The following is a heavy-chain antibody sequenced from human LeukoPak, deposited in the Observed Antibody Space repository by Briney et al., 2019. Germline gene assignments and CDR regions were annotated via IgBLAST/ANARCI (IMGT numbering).Heavy chain of an antibody. D-gene: IGHD4-11*01. V-gene: IGHV4-34*01. Sequence: SETLSLTCAVYNGSFSGYYWSWISQPPGKGLEWIGEMNHSGRTNYNPSLKSRVTISVDASKNQFSLKLSSVTAADTAVYYCARARLHRVYYFDYWGQGTLVIVSS. CDR1: NGSFSGYY. CDR3: ARARLHRVYYFDY. J-gene: IGHJ4*02. CDR2: MNHSGRT.